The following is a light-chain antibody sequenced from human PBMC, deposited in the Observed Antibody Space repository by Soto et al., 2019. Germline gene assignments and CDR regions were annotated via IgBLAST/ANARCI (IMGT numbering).Light chain of an antibody. J-gene: IGKJ4*01. V-gene: IGKV1-5*03. Sequence: DIQMTQSPSTLSASVGDRVTITCRASQTINTYLAWYQQKPGKAPNLLIHRTSSLKSGVPSRFSGSASGTEFTLTISSLQPDDFATYYCQQYSSYPLTFGGGTEVEI. CDR2: RTS. CDR1: QTINTY. CDR3: QQYSSYPLT.